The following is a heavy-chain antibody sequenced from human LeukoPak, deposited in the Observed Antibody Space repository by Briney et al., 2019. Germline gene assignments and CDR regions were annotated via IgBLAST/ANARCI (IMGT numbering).Heavy chain of an antibody. V-gene: IGHV3-33*01. CDR3: ARDPLTLYCSSTSCYQAYYYMDV. Sequence: GGSLRLSCAASGFTFSSYGMHWVRQAPGKGLEWVAVIWYDGSNKYYADSVKGRFTISRDNSKNTLYLQMHSLRAEDTAVYYCARDPLTLYCSSTSCYQAYYYMDVWGKGTTVTVSS. J-gene: IGHJ6*03. CDR1: GFTFSSYG. D-gene: IGHD2-2*01. CDR2: IWYDGSNK.